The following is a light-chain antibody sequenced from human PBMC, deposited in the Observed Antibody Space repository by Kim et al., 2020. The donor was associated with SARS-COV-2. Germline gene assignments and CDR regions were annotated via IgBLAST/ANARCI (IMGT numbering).Light chain of an antibody. V-gene: IGKV3-20*01. CDR1: ARVSVYY. J-gene: IGKJ2*01. CDR2: GAS. Sequence: PGERATLSCRTWARVSVYYLAWYHHTPGQAPRFLIYGASTMPTAAPDRFCVFGSGTDLTLPFRGLEPEDSAVYYCLQLGAAPNSLGQGTTL. CDR3: LQLGAAPNS.